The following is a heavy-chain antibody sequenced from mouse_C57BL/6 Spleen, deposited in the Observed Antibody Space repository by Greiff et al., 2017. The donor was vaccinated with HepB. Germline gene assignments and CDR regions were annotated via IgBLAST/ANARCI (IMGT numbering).Heavy chain of an antibody. J-gene: IGHJ3*01. CDR1: GYAFSSYW. Sequence: QVQLQQSGAELVKPGASVKISCKASGYAFSSYWMNWVKQRPGKGLEWIGQIYPGDGDTNYNGKFKGKATLTADKSSSTAYMQLSSLTSEDSAVYFCAREDYDGSREWFAYWGQGTLVTVSA. CDR3: AREDYDGSREWFAY. D-gene: IGHD2-3*01. CDR2: IYPGDGDT. V-gene: IGHV1-80*01.